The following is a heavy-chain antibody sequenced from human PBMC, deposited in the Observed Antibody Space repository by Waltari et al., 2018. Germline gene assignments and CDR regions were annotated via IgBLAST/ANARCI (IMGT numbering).Heavy chain of an antibody. CDR3: ARDLNALGIAAAVNDY. J-gene: IGHJ4*02. CDR1: GYTFTGYY. D-gene: IGHD6-13*01. V-gene: IGHV1-2*02. CDR2: INPNSGGT. Sequence: QVQLVQSGAEVKKPGASVKVSCKASGYTFTGYYMHWVRQAPGQGLEWMGWINPNSGGTNYAQKFQGRVTMTRDTSISTAYMELSRLRSDDTAVYYCARDLNALGIAAAVNDYWGQGTLVTVSS.